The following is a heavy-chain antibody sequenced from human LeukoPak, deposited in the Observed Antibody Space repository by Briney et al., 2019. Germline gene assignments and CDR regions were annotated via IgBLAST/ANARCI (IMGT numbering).Heavy chain of an antibody. V-gene: IGHV3-30*04. D-gene: IGHD6-6*01. J-gene: IGHJ4*02. CDR2: VSYDGSEK. Sequence: GGSLRLSCAVSGFTLSTYAMQWVRQSPGKGLEWVAVVSYDGSEKYYADSVRGRFTISRDNSKNTLYLQMNSLTTEDTSIYYCASVLDYWGQGILVTVSS. CDR3: ASVLDY. CDR1: GFTLSTYA.